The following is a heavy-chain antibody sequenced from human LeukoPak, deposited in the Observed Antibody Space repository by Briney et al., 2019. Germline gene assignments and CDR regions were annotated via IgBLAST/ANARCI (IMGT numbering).Heavy chain of an antibody. CDR2: ISGSAGGT. D-gene: IGHD6-19*01. J-gene: IGHJ4*02. V-gene: IGHV3-23*01. CDR3: AKLYSTGWYYFDY. Sequence: GGSLRLSCAASGFSFSRFAMSWVRRAPGKGLEWVATISGSAGGTYYADSVKGRVTISRDNSKNTVYLQMNSLRAEDTAVYYCAKLYSTGWYYFDYWGQGTLVTVSS. CDR1: GFSFSRFA.